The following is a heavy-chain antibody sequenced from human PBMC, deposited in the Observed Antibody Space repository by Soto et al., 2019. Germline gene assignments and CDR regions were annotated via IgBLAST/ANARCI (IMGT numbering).Heavy chain of an antibody. CDR2: MNPNSGGT. D-gene: IGHD5-18*01. V-gene: IGHV1-2*04. CDR3: AREGGTAMVTYYYYGMDV. CDR1: GCSFTGYY. J-gene: IGHJ6*02. Sequence: GASVRVSCKASGCSFTGYYMHWVRQAPGQGLEWMGWMNPNSGGTNYAQEFQGWVTMTRDTSISTAYMELSRLRSDDTAVYYCAREGGTAMVTYYYYGMDVWGQGTTVTVSS.